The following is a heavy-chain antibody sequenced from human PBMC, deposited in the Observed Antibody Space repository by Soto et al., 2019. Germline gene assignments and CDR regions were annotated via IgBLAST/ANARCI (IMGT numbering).Heavy chain of an antibody. CDR2: ISVTSGSI. D-gene: IGHD2-21*01. J-gene: IGHJ3*01. V-gene: IGHV3-48*02. CDR3: VRDHIWAFDF. CDR1: GFTFSSFA. Sequence: EVQLVESGGGLVQPGGSLRISCAASGFTFSSFALNWVRQAPGKGLEWISYISVTSGSIFYADSVKGRFTISGDDARNSLYLQMNTLRDEDTAVYFCVRDHIWAFDFWGRGTMVTVSS.